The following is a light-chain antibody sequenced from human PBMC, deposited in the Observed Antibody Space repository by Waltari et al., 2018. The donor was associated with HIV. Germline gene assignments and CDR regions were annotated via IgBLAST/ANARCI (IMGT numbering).Light chain of an antibody. CDR3: SSYTTSNGHVV. Sequence: QSALTQPASVSGSLGQSITISCTGASSDVGDYNYVSWYQQHPGKAPKVMIFEVSNRPSGVSDRFSGSKSGNTASLTISGVQPEDEADYYCSSYTTSNGHVVFGGGTKVTVL. V-gene: IGLV2-14*01. J-gene: IGLJ2*01. CDR1: SSDVGDYNY. CDR2: EVS.